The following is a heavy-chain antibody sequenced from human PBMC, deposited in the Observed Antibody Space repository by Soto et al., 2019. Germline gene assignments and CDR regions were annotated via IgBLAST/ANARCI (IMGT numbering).Heavy chain of an antibody. Sequence: GGSLRLSCAASGFTFSSYAMHWVRQAPGKGLEWVAVISYDGSNKYYADSVKGRFTISRDNSKNTLYLQMNSLRAEDTAVYYCARDWSSGYYFDYWGQGTLVTVSS. CDR2: ISYDGSNK. CDR3: ARDWSSGYYFDY. V-gene: IGHV3-30-3*01. J-gene: IGHJ4*02. CDR1: GFTFSSYA. D-gene: IGHD3-22*01.